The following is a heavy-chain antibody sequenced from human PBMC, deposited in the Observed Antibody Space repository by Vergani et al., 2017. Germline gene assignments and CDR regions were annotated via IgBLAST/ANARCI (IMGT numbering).Heavy chain of an antibody. Sequence: QVQLQESGPGLVKPSETLSLTCAVSGFSIDNGYYWDWIRQPPGKGLEWIGSIYRTGRTHFHPSLKSRVTISVDTSNNHFSLRLNSLTAADTAVYYCARHLNGASGSYRDFDSWGQGTLVTVSS. V-gene: IGHV4-38-2*01. CDR1: GFSIDNGYY. CDR2: IYRTGRT. J-gene: IGHJ4*02. CDR3: ARHLNGASGSYRDFDS. D-gene: IGHD3-10*01.